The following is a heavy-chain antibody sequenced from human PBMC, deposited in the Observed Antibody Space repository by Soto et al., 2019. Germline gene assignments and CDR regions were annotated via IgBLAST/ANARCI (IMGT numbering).Heavy chain of an antibody. Sequence: GGSLRHSCGASGFTFSAYSMNLFRQAPGKGLEWVSYIGPSSTKYYADSVKGRFTISRDDAKNSLYLQMSSLTDEDTAVYYCARFGTAMWKDLFAYWGHGSLVTVSS. CDR3: ARFGTAMWKDLFAY. D-gene: IGHD1-1*01. J-gene: IGHJ4*01. V-gene: IGHV3-48*02. CDR2: IGPSSTK. CDR1: GFTFSAYS.